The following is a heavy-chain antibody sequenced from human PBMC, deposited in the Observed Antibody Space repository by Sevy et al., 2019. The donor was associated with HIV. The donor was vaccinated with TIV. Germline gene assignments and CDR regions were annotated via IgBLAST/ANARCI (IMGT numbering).Heavy chain of an antibody. D-gene: IGHD3-22*01. V-gene: IGHV3-23*01. CDR3: AKGGGGHYDPDEIGYYFYYYNMDV. J-gene: IGHJ6*03. CDR2: ISGSGTRT. Sequence: GSLRLSCAVSGFSFDSYGMTWVRQAPGKGLEWVSAISGSGTRTYYADSVKGRFSISRDNSKNRLYLQMNSLRSEEQDIYYCAKGGGGHYDPDEIGYYFYYYNMDVWGKGTTVTVSS. CDR1: GFSFDSYG.